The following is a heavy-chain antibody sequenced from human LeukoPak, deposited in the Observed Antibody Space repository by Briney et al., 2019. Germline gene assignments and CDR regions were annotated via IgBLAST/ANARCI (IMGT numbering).Heavy chain of an antibody. D-gene: IGHD3-3*01. CDR3: ARGPGVVAHFDY. V-gene: IGHV3-30*01. Sequence: GGSLRLSCAASGFTFSNYAMSWVRQAPGKGLEWVAVISYDGSNKYYADSVKGRFTISRDNSKNTLYLQMNSLRAEDTAVYYCARGPGVVAHFDYWGQGTLVTVSS. J-gene: IGHJ4*02. CDR2: ISYDGSNK. CDR1: GFTFSNYA.